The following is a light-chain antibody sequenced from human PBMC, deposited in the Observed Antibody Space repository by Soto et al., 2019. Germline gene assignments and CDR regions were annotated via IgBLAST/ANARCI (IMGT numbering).Light chain of an antibody. V-gene: IGLV1-40*01. CDR3: QSYDSSLISYV. J-gene: IGLJ1*01. Sequence: QSVLTQPPSVSGAPGQRVTNSCTGSSSNIGAGYDVHWYQQLPGTAPKLLIYGNNNRPSGVPDRFSGSKSGTSASLAITGLQAEDEADYYCQSYDSSLISYVFGTGTKVTVL. CDR1: SSNIGAGYD. CDR2: GNN.